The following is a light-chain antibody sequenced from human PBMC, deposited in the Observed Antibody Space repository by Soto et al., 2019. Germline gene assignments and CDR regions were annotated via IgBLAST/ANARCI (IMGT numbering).Light chain of an antibody. Sequence: QPVLTQPPSVSGTPGHKVSISCSGSTSNLGGNTVNWYQQLPGTAPQLLIYTNNQRPSGVPDRFSGTKTGTSASLAISDLRSEDEADFYCAAGDDSLNSVVFGGGTKLTVL. J-gene: IGLJ2*01. CDR1: TSNLGGNT. V-gene: IGLV1-44*01. CDR3: AAGDDSLNSVV. CDR2: TNN.